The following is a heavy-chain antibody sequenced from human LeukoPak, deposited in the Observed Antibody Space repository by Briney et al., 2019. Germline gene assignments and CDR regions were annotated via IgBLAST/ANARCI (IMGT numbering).Heavy chain of an antibody. CDR1: GGSISSYY. CDR3: ARADSSGYYWPLFDY. CDR2: IYYSGST. V-gene: IGHV4-59*12. J-gene: IGHJ4*02. D-gene: IGHD3-22*01. Sequence: SETLSLTCTVSGGSISSYYWSWIRQPPGKGLEWIGYIYYSGSTNYNPSLKSRVTISVDTSKNQFSLKLSSVTAADTAVYYCARADSSGYYWPLFDYWGQGPLVTVSS.